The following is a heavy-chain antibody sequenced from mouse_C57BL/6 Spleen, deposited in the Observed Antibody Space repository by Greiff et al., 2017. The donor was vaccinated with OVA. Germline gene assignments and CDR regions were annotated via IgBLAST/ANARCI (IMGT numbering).Heavy chain of an antibody. J-gene: IGHJ1*03. Sequence: VQLKESGPGLVQPSQSLSITCTVSGFSLTSYGVHWVRQSPGKGLEWLGVIWRGGSTDYNAAFMSRLSITKDNSKSQVFFKMNSLQADDTAIYYCAKNGDYYGTRYFDVWGTGTTVTVSS. CDR3: AKNGDYYGTRYFDV. V-gene: IGHV2-5*01. D-gene: IGHD1-1*01. CDR1: GFSLTSYG. CDR2: IWRGGST.